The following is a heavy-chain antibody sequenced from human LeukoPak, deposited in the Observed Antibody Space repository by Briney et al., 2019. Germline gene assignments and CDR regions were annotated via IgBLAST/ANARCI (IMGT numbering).Heavy chain of an antibody. V-gene: IGHV3-74*01. CDR3: ARGVYEEDVNY. D-gene: IGHD2-8*01. Sequence: PGGSLRLSCAASGFTFSNYWMHWVRQAPGKGLVCVSRLSSDGRDPSYADSVKGRFTISRDNAKNTLYMQMNSLRAEDTAVYYCARGVYEEDVNYWGQGTLVTVSS. CDR2: LSSDGRDP. J-gene: IGHJ4*02. CDR1: GFTFSNYW.